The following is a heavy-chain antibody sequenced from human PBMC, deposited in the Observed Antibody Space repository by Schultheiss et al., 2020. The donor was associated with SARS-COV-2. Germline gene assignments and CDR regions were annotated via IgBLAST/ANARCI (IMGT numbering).Heavy chain of an antibody. CDR2: ISYDGSNK. CDR1: GFTFSNYG. D-gene: IGHD4-11*01. J-gene: IGHJ4*02. V-gene: IGHV3-30*03. CDR3: AADAPDYSNYGPHFDY. Sequence: GGSLRLSCAASGFTFSNYGMHWVRQAPGKGLEWVAVISYDGSNKYYADSVKGRFTISRDNSKNTLYLQMNSLRAEDTAAYYCAADAPDYSNYGPHFDYWGQGTLVTVSS.